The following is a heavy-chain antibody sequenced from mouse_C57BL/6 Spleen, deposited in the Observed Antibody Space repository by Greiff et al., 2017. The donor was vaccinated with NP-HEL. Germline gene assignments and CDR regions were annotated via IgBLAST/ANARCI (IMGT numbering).Heavy chain of an antibody. CDR3: ARCRVYYAMDY. CDR1: GYTFTSYW. V-gene: IGHV1-55*01. Sequence: QVQLQQSGAELVKPGASVKMSCKASGYTFTSYWITWVKQRPGQGLEWIGDIYPGSGSTNYNEKFKSKATLTVDTSSSTAYMQLSSLTSEDSAVYYCARCRVYYAMDYWGQGTSVTVSS. CDR2: IYPGSGST. J-gene: IGHJ4*01.